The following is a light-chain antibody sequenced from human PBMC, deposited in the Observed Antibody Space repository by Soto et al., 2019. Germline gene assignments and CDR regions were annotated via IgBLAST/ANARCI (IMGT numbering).Light chain of an antibody. CDR1: QSVSSN. Sequence: EIEMTHSPCTLSVSPGERATLSCRASQSVSSNLAWYQQKPGQPPRLLIYGAFNRAAGIPARFSGSGSGTDFTLTISRLEPEDFAVYYCQESPRTFGQGTKVDIK. CDR2: GAF. CDR3: QESPRT. V-gene: IGKV3D-15*01. J-gene: IGKJ1*01.